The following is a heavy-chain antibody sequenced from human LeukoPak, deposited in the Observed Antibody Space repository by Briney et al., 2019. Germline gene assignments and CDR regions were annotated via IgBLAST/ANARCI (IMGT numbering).Heavy chain of an antibody. J-gene: IGHJ3*02. CDR2: IHYRGST. V-gene: IGHV4-59*01. CDR1: GGSISHYY. D-gene: IGHD6-19*01. Sequence: PSETLSLTCPVSGGSISHYYWRWIRPPPGKGLEWIGYIHYRGSTNYNPSLKSRVTISVDTSKNQFSLKLSSVTAADTAVYYCARDELGSGWYYGACDIWGQGTMVTVSS. CDR3: ARDELGSGWYYGACDI.